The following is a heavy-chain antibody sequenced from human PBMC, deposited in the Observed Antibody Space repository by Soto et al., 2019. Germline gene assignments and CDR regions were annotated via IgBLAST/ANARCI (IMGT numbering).Heavy chain of an antibody. J-gene: IGHJ4*02. CDR3: AKEWTGNDCRGGSCLAY. CDR2: IRYGVVTT. D-gene: IGHD2-15*01. Sequence: EVNLLESGGGLVQHGGSLILSCVASGFTFNNYAMTWVRQSPGKGLEWVSSIRYGVVTTYYADSVKGRFTISRDASKNTLYLQIYNLRGEDTAVYYCAKEWTGNDCRGGSCLAYWGPGTLVAVSS. V-gene: IGHV3-23*01. CDR1: GFTFNNYA.